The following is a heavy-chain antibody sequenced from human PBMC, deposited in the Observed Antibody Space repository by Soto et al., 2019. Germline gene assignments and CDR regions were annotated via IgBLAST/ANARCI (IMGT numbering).Heavy chain of an antibody. CDR1: GFSINNHF. V-gene: IGHV1-46*02. D-gene: IGHD6-19*01. Sequence: ASVKVSFKASGFSINNHFMHWIRQAPGQGLEWMGIMSASGDAQKSSKRFQGRISMTWDTSSSTIYLEVNSLTSEDTAVYYCARDWRYSSGLDYWGQGTLVTVSS. CDR3: ARDWRYSSGLDY. CDR2: MSASGDAQ. J-gene: IGHJ4*02.